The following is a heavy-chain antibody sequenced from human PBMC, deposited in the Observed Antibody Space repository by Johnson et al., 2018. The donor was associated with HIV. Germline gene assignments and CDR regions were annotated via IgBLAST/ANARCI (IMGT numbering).Heavy chain of an antibody. V-gene: IGHV3-30-3*02. CDR1: GFTLSSYA. J-gene: IGHJ3*02. CDR2: ISYDGSNK. D-gene: IGHD6-6*01. CDR3: AKQQLVPDDAFDI. Sequence: QVQLVESGGGVVQPGRSLRLSCAASGFTLSSYAMHWVRQAPGKGLEWVAVISYDGSNKYYADSVKGRFTISRDNSKNTLYLQMNSLSAEDTAVYYCAKQQLVPDDAFDIWGQGTMVTVSS.